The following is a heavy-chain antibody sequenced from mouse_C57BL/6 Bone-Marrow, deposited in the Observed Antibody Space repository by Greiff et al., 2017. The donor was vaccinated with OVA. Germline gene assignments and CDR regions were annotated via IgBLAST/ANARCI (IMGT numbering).Heavy chain of an antibody. J-gene: IGHJ3*01. CDR3: ARSGGAQATWVAY. CDR1: GYTFTSYG. Sequence: QVQLQQSGAELARPGASVKLSCKASGYTFTSYGISWVKQRTGQGLEWIGEIYPRSGNTYYNEKFKGKATLTADKSASTAYMELRSLPSEDSAVYFCARSGGAQATWVAYWGQGTLVTVSA. D-gene: IGHD3-2*02. V-gene: IGHV1-81*01. CDR2: IYPRSGNT.